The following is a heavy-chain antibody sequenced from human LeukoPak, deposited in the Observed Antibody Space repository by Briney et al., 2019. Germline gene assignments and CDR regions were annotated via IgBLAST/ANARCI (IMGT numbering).Heavy chain of an antibody. J-gene: IGHJ4*02. Sequence: SLRLSCAESGFTDKTFWMGWVRQAPGKGLEWVSGISWNSGSIGYADSVKGRFTISRDNAKNSLYLQMNSLRAEDTALYYCATLWYWGQGTLVTVSS. V-gene: IGHV3-9*01. CDR3: ATLWY. CDR2: ISWNSGSI. D-gene: IGHD2-21*01. CDR1: GFTDKTFW.